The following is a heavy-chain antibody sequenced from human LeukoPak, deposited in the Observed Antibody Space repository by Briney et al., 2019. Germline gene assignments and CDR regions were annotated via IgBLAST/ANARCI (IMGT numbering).Heavy chain of an antibody. CDR1: GFTFDDYA. Sequence: PGRSLRLSCSASGFTFDDYAMHWVRQAPGKGLEWVSGISWNSGSIGYADSVKGRFTISRDNAKNSLYLQMNSLRAEDTALYYCAKDRLRLGELSSTDYWGQGTLVTVSS. J-gene: IGHJ4*02. CDR2: ISWNSGSI. V-gene: IGHV3-9*01. CDR3: AKDRLRLGELSSTDY. D-gene: IGHD3-16*02.